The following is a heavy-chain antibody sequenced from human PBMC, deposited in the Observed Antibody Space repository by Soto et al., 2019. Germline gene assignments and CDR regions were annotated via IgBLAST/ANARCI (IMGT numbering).Heavy chain of an antibody. Sequence: EVYLVESGGGLVQPGGSLRLSCEASGFMFSNYWMNWVRQAPGKGVQGVANIKEDGSDKSYVDSVKGRFTISRDNAKKSLYLQMNSLRVEDTAVYYGGRVSGYGDGVDPWGEGTLVIVSS. CDR1: GFMFSNYW. CDR2: IKEDGSDK. D-gene: IGHD4-17*01. CDR3: GRVSGYGDGVDP. J-gene: IGHJ5*02. V-gene: IGHV3-7*03.